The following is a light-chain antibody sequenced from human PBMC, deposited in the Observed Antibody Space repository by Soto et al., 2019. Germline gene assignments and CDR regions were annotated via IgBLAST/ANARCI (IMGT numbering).Light chain of an antibody. CDR1: SSDVGSYNY. J-gene: IGLJ1*01. CDR2: DVD. Sequence: QSVLTQPASVSGSPGQSITISCTGTSSDVGSYNYVSWYQHHPGKAPKLVLYDVDDRPSGVSNRFSGSKSGNTASLTISGLQAEDEADYYCSSFTNSSPLGVFGTGTKLTVL. V-gene: IGLV2-14*03. CDR3: SSFTNSSPLGV.